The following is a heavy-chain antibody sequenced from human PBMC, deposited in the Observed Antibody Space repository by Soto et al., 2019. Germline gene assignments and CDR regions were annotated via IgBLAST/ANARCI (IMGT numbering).Heavy chain of an antibody. J-gene: IGHJ6*02. CDR3: ARPCLYSSNPHYYYYGMDV. Sequence: QVQLVESGGGVVQPGRSLRLSCAASGFTFSSYPVDWVRQAPGKGLEWVAVISYDGTNEHYADSVKGRFTISRDNSKNTLYLQRNSLRAEDTAVYYCARPCLYSSNPHYYYYGMDVWGRGTTVTVSS. D-gene: IGHD6-13*01. CDR2: ISYDGTNE. V-gene: IGHV3-30-3*01. CDR1: GFTFSSYP.